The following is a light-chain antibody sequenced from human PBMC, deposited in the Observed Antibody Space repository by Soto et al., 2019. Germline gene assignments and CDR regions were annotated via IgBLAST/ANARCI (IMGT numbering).Light chain of an antibody. V-gene: IGLV2-11*01. CDR2: DVT. CDR1: SSDVGGYNY. CDR3: CSYAGSRAL. Sequence: QSALTQPRSVSGSPGQSVTISCTGTSSDVGGYNYVSWYQQHPGKAPKLMIYDVTKRPSGFPDRFSGSKSGNTASLTISGLQADDEADYYCCSYAGSRALFGGGTKLTVL. J-gene: IGLJ2*01.